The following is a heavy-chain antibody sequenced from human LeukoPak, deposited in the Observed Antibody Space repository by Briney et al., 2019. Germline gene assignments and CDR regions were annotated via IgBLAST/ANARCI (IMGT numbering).Heavy chain of an antibody. D-gene: IGHD1-7*01. CDR3: TRTGSTGGY. V-gene: IGHV4-61*01. CDR1: GGSVSGGNYY. J-gene: IGHJ4*02. CDR2: IHCSGST. Sequence: SETLSLTCTVSGGSVSGGNYYCSWIRQSPGKGLEWIGYIHCSGSTVYNPSLKSLVTMSIDTSKNQYSLNLSSATAADTAVYYCTRTGSTGGYWGQGTLVTVSS.